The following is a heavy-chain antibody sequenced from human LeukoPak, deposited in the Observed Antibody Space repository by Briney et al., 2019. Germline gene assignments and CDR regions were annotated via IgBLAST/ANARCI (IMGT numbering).Heavy chain of an antibody. CDR3: ARELSGSWLNNGGDAFDI. J-gene: IGHJ3*02. V-gene: IGHV4-59*11. CDR2: IHYTGTT. D-gene: IGHD6-13*01. CDR1: GGSINSHY. Sequence: SETLSLTCIVSGGSINSHYWSWIRQTPGKGLEWIGDIHYTGTTKYNPSVKSRVTISIDTSKNQFSLELSSVTATDTAVYYCARELSGSWLNNGGDAFDIWGQGTTVTVSS.